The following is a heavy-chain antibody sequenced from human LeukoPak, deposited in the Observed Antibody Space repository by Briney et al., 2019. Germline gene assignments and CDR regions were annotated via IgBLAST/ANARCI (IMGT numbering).Heavy chain of an antibody. CDR1: GFTVSSYN. D-gene: IGHD6-19*01. CDR2: ISSSSSYI. Sequence: GGSLRLSCAASGFTVSSYNMNWVRQAPGKGLEWVSSISSSSSYIYYADSVKGRFTISRDNAKNSLYLQMNSLRAEDTAVYYCASGWPFDYWGQGTLVTVSS. V-gene: IGHV3-21*01. J-gene: IGHJ4*02. CDR3: ASGWPFDY.